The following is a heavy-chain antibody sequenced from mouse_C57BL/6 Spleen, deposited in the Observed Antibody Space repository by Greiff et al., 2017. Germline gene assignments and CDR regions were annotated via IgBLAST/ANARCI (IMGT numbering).Heavy chain of an antibody. CDR3: ARTLAYYSNYDWFAY. J-gene: IGHJ3*01. CDR2: IDPSDSYT. D-gene: IGHD2-5*01. CDR1: GYTFTSYW. V-gene: IGHV1-59*01. Sequence: QVQLQQPGAELVRPGTSVKLSCKASGYTFTSYWMHWVKQRPGQGLEWIGVIDPSDSYTNYNQKFKGKATLTVEPSSSTAYMQLSSLTSEDSAVYYCARTLAYYSNYDWFAYWGQGTLVTVSA.